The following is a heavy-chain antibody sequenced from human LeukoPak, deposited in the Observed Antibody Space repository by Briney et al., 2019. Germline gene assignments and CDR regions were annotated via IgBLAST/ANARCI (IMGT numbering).Heavy chain of an antibody. V-gene: IGHV1-18*01. CDR3: ASDGNDILTGYHWLPGKGTYYMDV. D-gene: IGHD3-9*01. CDR1: GYTFTSYG. Sequence: ASVKVSCKASGYTFTSYGISWVRQAPGQGLEWMGWISAYNGNTNYAQKLQGRVTMTTDTSTSTAYMELRSLRSDDTAAYYCASDGNDILTGYHWLPGKGTYYMDVWGKGTTVTVSS. J-gene: IGHJ6*03. CDR2: ISAYNGNT.